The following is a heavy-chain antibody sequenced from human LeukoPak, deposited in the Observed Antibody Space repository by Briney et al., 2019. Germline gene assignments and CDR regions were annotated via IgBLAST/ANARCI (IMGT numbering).Heavy chain of an antibody. J-gene: IGHJ6*03. CDR2: IYYSGHT. D-gene: IGHD3-3*01. CDR3: ARHRRDHDFWSGSNPTHYYYYMDV. Sequence: SGTLYLTCTVSGGSISSSSYYWGWIRQPPGNGLELIGTIYYSGHTYYNPSLKSRVTIFVDTSQNQFSLKLSSVTAADTAVYYCARHRRDHDFWSGSNPTHYYYYMDVWGKGTTVTVSS. CDR1: GGSISSSSYY. V-gene: IGHV4-39*01.